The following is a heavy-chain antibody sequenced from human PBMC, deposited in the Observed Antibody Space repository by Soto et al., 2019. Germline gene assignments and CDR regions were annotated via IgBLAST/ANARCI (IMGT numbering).Heavy chain of an antibody. CDR3: ARGGNRYSNTASGVGGFDY. CDR1: GASISSSY. V-gene: IGHV4-59*01. J-gene: IGHJ4*02. CDR2: IYHTGST. D-gene: IGHD5-12*01. Sequence: QMLLQESGPGLVKPSETLSLTCTVSGASISSSYWSWIRQSPGKGLEWIAYIYHTGSTNYNPSLKSRATISVDTSKSQFSLNLTSLTTADTAVYFCARGGNRYSNTASGVGGFDYWGQGSLVTVSS.